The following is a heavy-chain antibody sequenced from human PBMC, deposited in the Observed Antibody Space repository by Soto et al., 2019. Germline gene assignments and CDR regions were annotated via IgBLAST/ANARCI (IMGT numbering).Heavy chain of an antibody. Sequence: GGSLRRSCAASGFTFSSYGMHWVRQAPGKGLEWVAVISYDGSNKYYADSVKGRFTISRDNSKNTLYLQMNSLRAEDTAVYYCAIRASYYDSSGYFDYWGQGTLVTVSS. CDR1: GFTFSSYG. V-gene: IGHV3-30*03. CDR2: ISYDGSNK. CDR3: AIRASYYDSSGYFDY. D-gene: IGHD3-22*01. J-gene: IGHJ4*02.